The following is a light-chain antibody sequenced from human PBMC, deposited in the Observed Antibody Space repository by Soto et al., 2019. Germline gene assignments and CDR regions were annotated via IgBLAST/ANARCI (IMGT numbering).Light chain of an antibody. CDR3: QQHGSSTT. CDR2: GIS. Sequence: EIVLTQSPCTLSLSPGERATLSCRASDAISSSYAGWDQQTPGQAPRLLMYGISRRATGIPDCFSGSGSATDFTLTCSRQEPDDFAVYYCQQHGSSTTFGGGTGVE. CDR1: DAISSSY. J-gene: IGKJ4*01. V-gene: IGKV3-20*01.